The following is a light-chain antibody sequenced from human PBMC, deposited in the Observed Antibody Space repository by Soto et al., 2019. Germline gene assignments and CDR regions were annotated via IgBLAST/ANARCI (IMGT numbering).Light chain of an antibody. CDR1: QSVSSN. J-gene: IGKJ1*01. CDR3: QQYNNWPPT. CDR2: GAS. Sequence: EIVMTQSPATLSVSPGERATLSCRASQSVSSNLAWYQQKPGQAPRLLIYGASTRATGIPARFSGSGSGTEFTLTISSLQSEDFAVHYCQQYNNWPPTFDQGTKVEIK. V-gene: IGKV3-15*01.